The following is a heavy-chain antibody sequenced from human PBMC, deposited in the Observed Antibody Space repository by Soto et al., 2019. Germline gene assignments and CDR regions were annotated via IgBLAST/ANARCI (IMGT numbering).Heavy chain of an antibody. Sequence: QVQLVQSGAEVKKPGSSVKVSCKASGGTFSSYTISWVRQAPGQGLEWMGRIIPILGIANYAQKFQGRVTITADKSPSTAYMELSSLRSEDTAVYYCAIDSSGYDAFDIWGQGTMVTVSS. J-gene: IGHJ3*02. V-gene: IGHV1-69*02. D-gene: IGHD3-22*01. CDR3: AIDSSGYDAFDI. CDR1: GGTFSSYT. CDR2: IIPILGIA.